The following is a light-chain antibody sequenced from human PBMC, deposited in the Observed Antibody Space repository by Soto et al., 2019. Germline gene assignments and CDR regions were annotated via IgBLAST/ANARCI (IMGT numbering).Light chain of an antibody. CDR1: SSDVGGYNY. J-gene: IGLJ2*01. Sequence: QSALTQPASVSGSPGQSITIYCTGTSSDVGGYNYVSWYQQNPGKAPKLMIYDVSNRPSGVSNRFSGSKSGNTASLTISGLQAEDEADYYCSSYTSGSTLVFGGGTKLTVL. CDR2: DVS. CDR3: SSYTSGSTLV. V-gene: IGLV2-14*01.